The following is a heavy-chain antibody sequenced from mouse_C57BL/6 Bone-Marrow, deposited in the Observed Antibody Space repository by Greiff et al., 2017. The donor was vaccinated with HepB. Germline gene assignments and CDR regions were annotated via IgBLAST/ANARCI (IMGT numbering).Heavy chain of an antibody. CDR3: ARRPYYGSSYGAMDY. V-gene: IGHV1-82*01. J-gene: IGHJ4*01. D-gene: IGHD1-1*01. CDR2: IYPGDGDT. CDR1: GYAFSSSW. Sequence: VQLQQSGPELVKPGASVKISCKASGYAFSSSWMNWVKQRPGKGLEWIGRIYPGDGDTNYNGKFKGKATLTADKSSSTAYMQLSSLTSEDSAVYFWARRPYYGSSYGAMDYWGQGTSVTVSS.